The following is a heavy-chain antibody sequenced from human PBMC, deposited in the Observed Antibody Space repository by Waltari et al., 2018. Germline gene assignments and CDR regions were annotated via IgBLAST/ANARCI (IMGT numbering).Heavy chain of an antibody. Sequence: QVQLVQSGAEVKKPGASVKVSCKASGYTFTSYDINWVRQATGQGLEWMGWMNPNSGNTGYAQKFQGRVTITRNTSISTAYMELSSLRSEDTAVYYCARGPLRDDYIWGSSQETAFDIWGQGTMVTVSS. CDR3: ARGPLRDDYIWGSSQETAFDI. CDR1: GYTFTSYD. J-gene: IGHJ3*02. CDR2: MNPNSGNT. D-gene: IGHD3-16*01. V-gene: IGHV1-8*03.